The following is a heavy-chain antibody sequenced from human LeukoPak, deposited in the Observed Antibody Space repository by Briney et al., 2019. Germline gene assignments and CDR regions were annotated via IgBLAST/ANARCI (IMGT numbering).Heavy chain of an antibody. J-gene: IGHJ3*02. CDR1: GGSISSYY. CDR2: IYSSGRI. CDR3: ASNFDSI. D-gene: IGHD3-9*01. V-gene: IGHV4-4*07. Sequence: SETLSLTCTVSGGSISSYYWSWIRQPAGKGLEWIGRIYSSGRINYNPSLKRRVTMSVDTSKNQFSLKLTSVTAADTAVYYCASNFDSIWGQGTMVTVSS.